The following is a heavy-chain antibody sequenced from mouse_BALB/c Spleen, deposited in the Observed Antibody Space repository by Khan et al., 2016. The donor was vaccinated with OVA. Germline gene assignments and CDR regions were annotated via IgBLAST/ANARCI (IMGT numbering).Heavy chain of an antibody. Sequence: QVQLKESGPGLVAPSPSLSITCTVSGFSLTSYGVHWVRQPPEQGLEWLGVIWAGGSTNYNSALMSRLSISKDNSNTHVFLKMNSLQSEDTAIYYCARLEDIWGQGTTLTVSS. CDR3: ARLEDI. CDR1: GFSLTSYG. V-gene: IGHV2-9*02. CDR2: IWAGGST. J-gene: IGHJ2*01. D-gene: IGHD1-3*01.